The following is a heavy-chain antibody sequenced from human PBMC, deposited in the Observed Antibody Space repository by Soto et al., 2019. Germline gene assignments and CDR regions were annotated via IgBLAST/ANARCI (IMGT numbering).Heavy chain of an antibody. CDR1: GFTFSSYG. V-gene: IGHV3-30*18. CDR3: AKDFEYSSSSRHYYYYGMDV. J-gene: IGHJ6*02. CDR2: ISYDGSNK. Sequence: QVQLVESGGGVVQPRRSLRLSCAASGFTFSSYGMHWVRQAPGKGLEWVAVISYDGSNKYYADSVKGRFTISRDNSKNTLYLQMNSLRAEDTAVYYCAKDFEYSSSSRHYYYYGMDVWGQGTTVTVSS. D-gene: IGHD6-6*01.